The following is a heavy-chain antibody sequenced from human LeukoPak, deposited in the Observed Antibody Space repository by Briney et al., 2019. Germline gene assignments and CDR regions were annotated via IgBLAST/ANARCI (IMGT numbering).Heavy chain of an antibody. V-gene: IGHV1-2*02. CDR2: INPDSGGT. Sequence: GASVKVSCEASGYTFTAFYIHWVRLAPGQGLEWMGWINPDSGGTKFAQKFQGRVTMTRDTSITTAYMELTRLRYDDTAVYYCARGLPPMSNWFDPWGQGTVVTVSS. CDR1: GYTFTAFY. J-gene: IGHJ5*02. CDR3: ARGLPPMSNWFDP.